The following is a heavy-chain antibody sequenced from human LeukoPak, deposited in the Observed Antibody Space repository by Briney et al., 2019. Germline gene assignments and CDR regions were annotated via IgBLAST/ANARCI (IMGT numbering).Heavy chain of an antibody. CDR3: ARVNVLWFGGYDY. V-gene: IGHV3-66*01. CDR2: IYSGGST. D-gene: IGHD3-10*01. Sequence: PGGSLRLSCAASGFTVSSNYMSWVRQAPRKGLEWVSVIYSGGSTYYADSVKGRFTISRDNSKNTLYLQMNSLRAEDTAVYYCARVNVLWFGGYDYWGQGTLVTVSS. CDR1: GFTVSSNY. J-gene: IGHJ4*02.